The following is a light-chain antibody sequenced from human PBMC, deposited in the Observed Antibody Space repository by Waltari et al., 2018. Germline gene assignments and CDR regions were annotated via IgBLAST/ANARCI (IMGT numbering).Light chain of an antibody. CDR3: QQYYGAPRT. Sequence: DIVMTQSPDSLAVSLGERATINCKSSQSVLYSANSKNYLAWFQQKPGQPPKLLIYLASTRESGVPDRFIGSGSGTDFTLPITSLQAEDVAVYYCQQYYGAPRTFGQGTKVEIK. CDR2: LAS. J-gene: IGKJ1*01. CDR1: QSVLYSANSKNY. V-gene: IGKV4-1*01.